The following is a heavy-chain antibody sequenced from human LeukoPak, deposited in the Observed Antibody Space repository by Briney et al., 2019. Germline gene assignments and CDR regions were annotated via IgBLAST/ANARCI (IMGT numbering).Heavy chain of an antibody. CDR2: IIPILGIA. CDR1: GGTFSSYA. V-gene: IGHV1-69*04. CDR3: ARSIAVAGEFDY. J-gene: IGHJ4*02. Sequence: SVNLSCKASGGTFSSYAISWVRQAPGQGLEWMGRIIPILGIANYAQKFQGRVTITADKSTSTAYMELSSLRSEDTAVYYCARSIAVAGEFDYWGQGTLVTVSS. D-gene: IGHD6-19*01.